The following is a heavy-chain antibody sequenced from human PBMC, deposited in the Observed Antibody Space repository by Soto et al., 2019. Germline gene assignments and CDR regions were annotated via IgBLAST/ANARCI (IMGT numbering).Heavy chain of an antibody. V-gene: IGHV3-33*01. D-gene: IGHD6-6*01. CDR2: IWDDGSNT. CDR1: GFTFSSYG. CDR3: ARDRESIAARPNDWFGP. J-gene: IGHJ5*02. Sequence: QVQLVESGGGVVQPGRSLRLSCAASGFTFSSYGMHWVRQAPGKGLEWVAVIWDDGSNTYYADSVKGRFTISRDNSKNTLYLQMNSLRADDTVVYYCARDRESIAARPNDWFGPWGQGALVTGSS.